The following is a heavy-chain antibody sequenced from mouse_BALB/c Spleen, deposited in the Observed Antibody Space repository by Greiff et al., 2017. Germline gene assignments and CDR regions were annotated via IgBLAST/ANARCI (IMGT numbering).Heavy chain of an antibody. CDR1: GFTFSSYA. J-gene: IGHJ4*01. CDR2: ISSGGST. V-gene: IGHV5-6-5*01. CDR3: ARGGYPCMDY. Sequence: EVKLMESGGGLVKPGGSLKLSCAASGFTFSSYAMSWVRQTPEKRLEWVASISSGGSTYYPDSVKGRFTISRDNARNILYLQMSSLRSEDTAMYYCARGGYPCMDYWGQGTSVTVSS. D-gene: IGHD2-2*01.